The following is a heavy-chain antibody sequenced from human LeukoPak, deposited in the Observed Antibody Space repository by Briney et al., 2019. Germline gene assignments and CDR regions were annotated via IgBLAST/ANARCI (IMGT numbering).Heavy chain of an antibody. CDR1: GGSISSGGYY. CDR2: IYHSGST. V-gene: IGHV4-30-2*01. J-gene: IGHJ4*02. Sequence: SQTLSLTCTVSGGSISSGGYYWSWIRQPPGKGLEWIGYIYHSGSTYYNPSLKSRVTISVDTSKNQFSLKLSSVTAADTAVYYCARHRVVGATTFQWTGPRYYFDYWGQGTLVTVSS. D-gene: IGHD1-26*01. CDR3: ARHRVVGATTFQWTGPRYYFDY.